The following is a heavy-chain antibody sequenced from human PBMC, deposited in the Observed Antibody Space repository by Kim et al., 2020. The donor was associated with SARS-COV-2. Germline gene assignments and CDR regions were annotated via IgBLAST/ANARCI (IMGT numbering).Heavy chain of an antibody. CDR2: IIPIFGTA. CDR1: GGTFSSYA. V-gene: IGHV1-69*13. D-gene: IGHD1-26*01. CDR3: ARDTIVGATIYWYFDL. J-gene: IGHJ2*01. Sequence: SVKVSCKASGGTFSSYAISWVRQAPGQGLEWMGGIIPIFGTANYAQKFQGRVTITADESTSTAYMELSSLRSEDTAVYYCARDTIVGATIYWYFDLWGRGTLVTVSS.